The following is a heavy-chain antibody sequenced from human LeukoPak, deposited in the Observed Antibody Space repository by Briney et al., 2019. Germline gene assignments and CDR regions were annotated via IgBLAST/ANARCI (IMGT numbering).Heavy chain of an antibody. CDR2: IKQDGSEK. Sequence: GGSLRLSCAASGFTFSSYWMSWVRQAPGKGLEWVANIKQDGSEKQYVDSVKGRFTISRDNSKNTLYLQMNSLRAEDTAVYFCAKGNYFDSINSKGFFESWGQGTLVTVSS. CDR3: AKGNYFDSINSKGFFES. CDR1: GFTFSSYW. V-gene: IGHV3-7*03. J-gene: IGHJ4*02. D-gene: IGHD3-22*01.